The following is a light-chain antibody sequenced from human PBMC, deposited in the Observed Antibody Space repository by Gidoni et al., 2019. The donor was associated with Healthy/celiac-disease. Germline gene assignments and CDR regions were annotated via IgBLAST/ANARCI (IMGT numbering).Light chain of an antibody. Sequence: IHMTQSPSSLSASVGDRVTITCQASQDISNYLNWYQQKPGKVPKLLIYDASNLETGVPSRFSGSGSGTDFTFTISSLQPEDIATYYCQQYDNLPFTFGPXTKVDIK. V-gene: IGKV1-33*01. CDR3: QQYDNLPFT. J-gene: IGKJ3*01. CDR1: QDISNY. CDR2: DAS.